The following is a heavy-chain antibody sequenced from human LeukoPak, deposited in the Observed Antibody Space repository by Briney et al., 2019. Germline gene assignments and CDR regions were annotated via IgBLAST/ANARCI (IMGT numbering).Heavy chain of an antibody. D-gene: IGHD5-18*01. CDR1: GLTFNSSW. V-gene: IGHV3-7*01. CDR3: ARDLAYSRLDY. J-gene: IGHJ4*02. CDR2: TNPDGNKK. Sequence: GGSLRLSCAVSGLTFNSSWMDWVRQAPGKGLEWVASTNPDGNKKYSADSVKGRFTISRDNAENSLYLQMNSLRVEDTAFYYCARDLAYSRLDYWGQGMLVTVSS.